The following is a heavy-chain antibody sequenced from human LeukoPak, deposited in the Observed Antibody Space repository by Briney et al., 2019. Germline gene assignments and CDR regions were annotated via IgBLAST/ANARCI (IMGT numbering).Heavy chain of an antibody. J-gene: IGHJ4*02. V-gene: IGHV4-34*01. CDR1: GGSFSGYY. CDR3: ARGTVYGGNAYYFDY. Sequence: SETLSLTCAVYGGSFSGYYWSWIRQPPGKGLEWIGEINHSGSTNYNPPLKSRVTISVDTSKNQFSLKLSSVTAADTAVYYCARGTVYGGNAYYFDYWGQGTLVTVSS. CDR2: INHSGST. D-gene: IGHD4-23*01.